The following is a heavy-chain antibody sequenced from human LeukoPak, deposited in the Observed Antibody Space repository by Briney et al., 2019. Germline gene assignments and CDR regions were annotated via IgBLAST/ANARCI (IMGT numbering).Heavy chain of an antibody. V-gene: IGHV4-59*08. CDR2: IYYSGST. CDR3: ARAGERYSSGWYNY. CDR1: GGSISSYY. D-gene: IGHD6-19*01. J-gene: IGHJ4*02. Sequence: SETLSLTCTVSGGSISSYYWSWIRQPPGKGLEWIGYIYYSGSTNYNPSLKSRVTISVDTSKNQFSLKLSSVTAADTAVSYCARAGERYSSGWYNYWGQGTLVTVSS.